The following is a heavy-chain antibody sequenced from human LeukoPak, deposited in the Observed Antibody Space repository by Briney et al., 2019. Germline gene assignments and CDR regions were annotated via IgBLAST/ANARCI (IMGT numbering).Heavy chain of an antibody. CDR2: IYYSGTT. CDR1: GGSVSTYY. CDR3: ARGTIAAAVPFDY. J-gene: IGHJ4*02. Sequence: SETLSLTCTVSGGSVSTYYWSWIRHPPGKGLEWLGYIYYSGTTNYNPSLRSRVTISVDTSKSQFSLKLNSVTAADTAVYYCARGTIAAAVPFDYWGQGNLVTVSS. D-gene: IGHD6-13*01. V-gene: IGHV4-59*02.